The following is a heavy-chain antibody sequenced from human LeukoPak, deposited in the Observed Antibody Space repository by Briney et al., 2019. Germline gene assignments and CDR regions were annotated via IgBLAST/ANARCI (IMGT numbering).Heavy chain of an antibody. CDR3: ARVPVRNWFDP. Sequence: SETLSLTCTVSGDSISSSSYYWGWIRQPPGKGLEWIGEINHSGRTNYNPSLKSRVTISVDTSKNQFPLKLSSVTAADTAVYYCARVPVRNWFDPWGQGTLVTVSS. CDR2: INHSGRT. J-gene: IGHJ5*02. V-gene: IGHV4-39*06. CDR1: GDSISSSSYY.